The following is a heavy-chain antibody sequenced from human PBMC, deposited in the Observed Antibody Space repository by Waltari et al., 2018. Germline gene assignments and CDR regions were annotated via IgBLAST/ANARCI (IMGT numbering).Heavy chain of an antibody. D-gene: IGHD6-19*01. V-gene: IGHV3-48*04. CDR1: GFTFSSYS. J-gene: IGHJ4*02. CDR2: ISSSSSTI. Sequence: EVQLVESGGGLVQPGGSLRLSCAASGFTFSSYSMNWVRQAPGKGLEWVSYISSSSSTIYYADSVKGRFTISRDNAKNSLYLQMNSLRAEDTAVYYCAKDYSSGWPYYFDYWGQGTLVTVSS. CDR3: AKDYSSGWPYYFDY.